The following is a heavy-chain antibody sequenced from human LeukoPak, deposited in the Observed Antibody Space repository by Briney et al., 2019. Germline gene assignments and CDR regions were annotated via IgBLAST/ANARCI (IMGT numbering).Heavy chain of an antibody. CDR1: GGSIRSYY. CDR2: IYTSGST. J-gene: IGHJ4*02. CDR3: ARDSLYDSSGYYYSFDY. Sequence: SETLSLTCTVSGGSIRSYYWSWIRQPAGKGLEWIGRIYTSGSTNYNPSLKSRVTMSVDTSKNQFSLKLSSVTAADTAVYYCARDSLYDSSGYYYSFDYWGQGTLVTVSS. V-gene: IGHV4-4*07. D-gene: IGHD3-22*01.